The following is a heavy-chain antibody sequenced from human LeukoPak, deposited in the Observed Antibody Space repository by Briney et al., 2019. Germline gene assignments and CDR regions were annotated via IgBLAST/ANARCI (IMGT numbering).Heavy chain of an antibody. Sequence: PSVKLSFKASGGTFSSYTISWVRQAPGQGLEWMGRIIPILGTANYAQKLQGRVTTTADKSTSTAYMQLSSLTSEDTAVHYCARENEPMQHLVYWGQGTLVTVSS. CDR2: IIPILGTA. J-gene: IGHJ4*02. V-gene: IGHV1-69*08. CDR3: ARENEPMQHLVY. CDR1: GGTFSSYT. D-gene: IGHD1-1*01.